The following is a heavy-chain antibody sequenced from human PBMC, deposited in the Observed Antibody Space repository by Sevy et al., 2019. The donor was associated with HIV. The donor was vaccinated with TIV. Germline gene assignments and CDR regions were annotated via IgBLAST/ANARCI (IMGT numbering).Heavy chain of an antibody. J-gene: IGHJ3*02. CDR1: GGSISSYY. V-gene: IGHV4-59*01. CDR3: ARNPRYCSGVSCYSEAFDI. Sequence: SETLSLTCTVSGGSISSYYWSWIRQPPGKGLEWIGYIYYSGSTNYNPSLKSRVTISVDTSKNQFSLKLSSVTAADTAVYYCARNPRYCSGVSCYSEAFDIWGQGTMVTVSS. CDR2: IYYSGST. D-gene: IGHD2-15*01.